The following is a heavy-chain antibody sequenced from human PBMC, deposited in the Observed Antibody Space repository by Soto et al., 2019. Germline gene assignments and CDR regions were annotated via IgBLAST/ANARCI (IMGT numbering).Heavy chain of an antibody. CDR1: GGTFSSYA. J-gene: IGHJ4*02. Sequence: QVQLVQSGAEVKKPGSSVKVSCRASGGTFSSYAISWVRQAPGQGLEWMGGIIPIFGTANYAQKFQGRVTITADESTSTADMELSILRSEDTAVYYCAGGGRDSSSWYYFDYWGQGTLVTVSS. V-gene: IGHV1-69*01. D-gene: IGHD6-13*01. CDR3: AGGGRDSSSWYYFDY. CDR2: IIPIFGTA.